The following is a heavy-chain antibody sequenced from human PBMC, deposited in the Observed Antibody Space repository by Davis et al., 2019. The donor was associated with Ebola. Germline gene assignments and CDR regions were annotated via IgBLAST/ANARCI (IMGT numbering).Heavy chain of an antibody. CDR3: AKDWLYYGSGIYYYYGMDV. Sequence: PGGSLRLSCAASGFTFSSYAMSWVRQAPGKGLEWVSAISGSGGSTYYADSVKGRFTISRDNSKNTLYLQMNSLRAEDTAVYYCAKDWLYYGSGIYYYYGMDVWGQGTTVTVSS. CDR1: GFTFSSYA. V-gene: IGHV3-23*01. CDR2: ISGSGGST. J-gene: IGHJ6*02. D-gene: IGHD3-10*01.